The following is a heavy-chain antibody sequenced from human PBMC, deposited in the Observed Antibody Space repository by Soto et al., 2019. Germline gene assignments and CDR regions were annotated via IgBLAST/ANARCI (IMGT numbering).Heavy chain of an antibody. Sequence: VQLVESGGGLVQPGGSLRLSCAASGFIFSDHYMDWVRQAPGKGLELVGRIKNKANSYTTEYAASVKGRFTISRDDSTNSPYLQKNSLNTEDTAVYYCTRISLVGATGGRYFDYWGQGTLLTVSS. V-gene: IGHV3-72*01. CDR1: GFIFSDHY. D-gene: IGHD1-26*01. J-gene: IGHJ4*02. CDR2: IKNKANSYTT. CDR3: TRISLVGATGGRYFDY.